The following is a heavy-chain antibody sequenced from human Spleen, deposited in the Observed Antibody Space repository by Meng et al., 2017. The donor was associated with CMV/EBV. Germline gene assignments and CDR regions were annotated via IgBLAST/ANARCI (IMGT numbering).Heavy chain of an antibody. CDR1: GFTFSSYA. V-gene: IGHV3-30*14. CDR3: ASLRYYYGSGSS. Sequence: GESLKISCAASGFTFSSYAMHWVRQAPGKGLEWVAVISYDGSNKYYADSVKGRFTISRDNSKNTLYLQMNSLRAEDTAVYYCASLRYYYGSGSSWGQGTLVTVSS. J-gene: IGHJ5*02. CDR2: ISYDGSNK. D-gene: IGHD3-10*01.